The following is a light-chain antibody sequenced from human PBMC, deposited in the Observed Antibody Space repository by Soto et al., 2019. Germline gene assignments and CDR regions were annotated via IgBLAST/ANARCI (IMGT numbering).Light chain of an antibody. V-gene: IGKV3-20*01. CDR2: GAS. Sequence: EIVLTQSPCNLSLSPGERATLSCRASQSVSSSYLAWYQQKPGQATRLLIYGASSRATGLPDSFSGSGSGTNFTLTISSLEPEDFAVHYCQQSGQSYTFGPGTTLEIK. CDR3: QQSGQSYT. CDR1: QSVSSSY. J-gene: IGKJ2*01.